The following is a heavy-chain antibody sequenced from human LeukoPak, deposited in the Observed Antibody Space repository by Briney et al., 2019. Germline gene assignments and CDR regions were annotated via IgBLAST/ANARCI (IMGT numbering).Heavy chain of an antibody. CDR3: ARAWYEGDYVWGSYRPFDY. CDR2: IKQDGSEK. D-gene: IGHD3-16*02. V-gene: IGHV3-7*01. CDR1: GFTFSSYW. J-gene: IGHJ4*02. Sequence: GGSLRLSCAASGFTFSSYWMSWVRQAPGKGLEWVANIKQDGSEKYYVDSVKGRFTISRDNAKNSLYLQMNSLRAEDTAVYYCARAWYEGDYVWGSYRPFDYWGQGTLVTVSS.